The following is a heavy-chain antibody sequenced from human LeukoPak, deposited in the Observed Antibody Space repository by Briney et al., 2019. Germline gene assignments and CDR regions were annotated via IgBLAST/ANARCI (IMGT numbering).Heavy chain of an antibody. Sequence: SVKVSCKASGGTFSSYAISWVRQAPGQGLEWMGGIIPIFGTASYAQKFQGRVTITADESTSTAYMELSSLRSEDTAVYYCAWGEDGYNYYYYGMDVWGQGTTVTVSS. D-gene: IGHD5-24*01. CDR1: GGTFSSYA. CDR3: AWGEDGYNYYYYGMDV. V-gene: IGHV1-69*01. J-gene: IGHJ6*02. CDR2: IIPIFGTA.